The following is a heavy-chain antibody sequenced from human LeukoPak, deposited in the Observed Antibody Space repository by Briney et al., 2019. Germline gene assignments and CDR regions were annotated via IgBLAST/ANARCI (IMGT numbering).Heavy chain of an antibody. CDR3: ARDNSGWSRDY. CDR2: INWGSNHI. V-gene: IGHV3-21*06. J-gene: IGHJ4*02. D-gene: IGHD6-19*01. Sequence: GGSLRLSCAASGFTLRSYSMSWVRQAPGKGLEWVSSINWGSNHIYYADAVQGRFTISRDNAKNSLYLQMNSLRAEDTAIYYCARDNSGWSRDYWGQGTLVTVSS. CDR1: GFTLRSYS.